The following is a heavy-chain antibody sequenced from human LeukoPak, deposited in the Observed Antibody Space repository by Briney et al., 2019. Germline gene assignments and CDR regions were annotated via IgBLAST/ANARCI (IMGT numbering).Heavy chain of an antibody. V-gene: IGHV4-39*01. CDR3: ATYIMVRGVPGAFDI. J-gene: IGHJ3*02. CDR1: GGSVSSSSYY. Sequence: PSETLSLTCTVSGGSVSSSSYYWGWIRQPPGKGLEWIGSIYYSGSTYYNPSLKSRVTISVDTSKNQFSLKLSSVTAADTAVYYCATYIMVRGVPGAFDIWGQGTMVTVSS. CDR2: IYYSGST. D-gene: IGHD3-10*01.